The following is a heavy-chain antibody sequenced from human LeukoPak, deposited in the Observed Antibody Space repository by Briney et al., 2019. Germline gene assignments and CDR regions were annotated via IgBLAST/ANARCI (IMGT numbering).Heavy chain of an antibody. J-gene: IGHJ4*02. CDR3: ARDNYDNSGYYFDY. CDR2: IYHSGRT. Sequence: SETLSLTCAVPGGSISSSNWWSWVRQPPGKGLEWIGEIYHSGRTNYTPSLKSRVTISVDKSKNQLSLKLSSVTAADTAVYYCARDNYDNSGYYFDYWGQGTLVTVSS. D-gene: IGHD3-22*01. V-gene: IGHV4-4*02. CDR1: GGSISSSNW.